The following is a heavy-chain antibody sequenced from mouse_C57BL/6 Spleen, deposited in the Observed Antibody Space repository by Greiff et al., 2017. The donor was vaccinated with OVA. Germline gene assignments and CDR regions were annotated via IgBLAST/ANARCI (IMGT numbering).Heavy chain of an antibody. CDR2: ISSGGSYT. V-gene: IGHV5-6*01. J-gene: IGHJ2*01. CDR3: ARESLTTVVGY. D-gene: IGHD1-1*01. CDR1: GFTFSSYG. Sequence: EVHLVESGGDLVKPGGSLKLSCAASGFTFSSYGMSWVRQTPDKRLEWVATISSGGSYTYYPDSVKGRFTISRDNAKNTLYLQMSSLKSEDTAMYYCARESLTTVVGYWGQGTTLTVSS.